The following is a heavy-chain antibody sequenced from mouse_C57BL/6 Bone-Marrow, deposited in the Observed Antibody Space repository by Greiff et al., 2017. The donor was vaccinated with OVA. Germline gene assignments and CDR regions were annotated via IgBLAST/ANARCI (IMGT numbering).Heavy chain of an antibody. J-gene: IGHJ3*01. D-gene: IGHD1-1*01. CDR3: ARYPYCGSRGAWFAY. V-gene: IGHV1-81*01. CDR1: GYTFTSYG. Sequence: VQLQQSGAELARPGASVKLSCKASGYTFTSYGISWVKQRTGQGLEWIGEIYPRSGNTYYNEKFKGKATLTADKSSSTAYMELRRLTSEDSAVYFGARYPYCGSRGAWFAYWGQGTLVTVSA. CDR2: IYPRSGNT.